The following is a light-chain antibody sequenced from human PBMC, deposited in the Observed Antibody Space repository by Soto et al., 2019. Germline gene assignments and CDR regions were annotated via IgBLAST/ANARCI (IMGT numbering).Light chain of an antibody. V-gene: IGLV2-14*03. Sequence: SLLTQPAPVSASPGQTITISCTGNSREIGAYNYVSWYQHHPGKAPKLMIYVVSNRPSGVSNRFSGSKSGNTASLTISGLQAEDEADYYCSSYTTSSTYVFGAGTKVTVL. CDR2: VVS. CDR1: SREIGAYNY. CDR3: SSYTTSSTYV. J-gene: IGLJ1*01.